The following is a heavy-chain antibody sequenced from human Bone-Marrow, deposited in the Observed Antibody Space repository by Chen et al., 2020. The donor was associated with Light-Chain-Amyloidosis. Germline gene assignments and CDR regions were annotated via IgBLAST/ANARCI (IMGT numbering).Heavy chain of an antibody. CDR3: ARAINAITRYWYFDL. J-gene: IGHJ2*01. CDR1: GFDFSSNA. Sequence: QVQLVESGGGVVQPGGSMTLSCAPSGFDFSSNAMHWVRQAPGKGLEWVAVICYDGSKKYYADSVKGRFTITKDNSKNTLFLQMDRLRAEDTAVYYCARAINAITRYWYFDLWGRGTRVTVSS. D-gene: IGHD1-20*01. V-gene: IGHV3-33*01. CDR2: ICYDGSKK.